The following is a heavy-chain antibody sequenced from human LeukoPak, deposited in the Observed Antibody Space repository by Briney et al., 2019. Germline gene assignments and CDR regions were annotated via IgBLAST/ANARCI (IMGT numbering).Heavy chain of an antibody. D-gene: IGHD3-3*01. CDR2: ISWNSGSI. V-gene: IGHV3-9*01. J-gene: IGHJ3*02. CDR3: AKDMSPKLRFLEWLSNAFDI. CDR1: GFTFDDYA. Sequence: GGSLRLSCAASGFTFDDYAMHWVRKAPGKGLEWVSGISWNSGSIGYADSVKGRFTISRDNAKNSLYLQMNSLRAEDTALYYCAKDMSPKLRFLEWLSNAFDIWGQGTMVTVSS.